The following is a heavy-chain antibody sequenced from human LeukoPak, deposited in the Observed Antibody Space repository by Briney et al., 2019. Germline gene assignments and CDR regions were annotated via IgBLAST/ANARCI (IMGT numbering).Heavy chain of an antibody. V-gene: IGHV3-21*01. J-gene: IGHJ4*02. Sequence: PGGSLRLSCAASGFTFSSYSMNWVRQAPGKGLEWVSSISSSSSYIYHADSVKGRFTISRDNAKNSLYLQMNSLGAEDTAVYYCARDRHHRFGELFPWGQGTRVTVSS. CDR3: ARDRHHRFGELFP. CDR1: GFTFSSYS. D-gene: IGHD3-10*01. CDR2: ISSSSSYI.